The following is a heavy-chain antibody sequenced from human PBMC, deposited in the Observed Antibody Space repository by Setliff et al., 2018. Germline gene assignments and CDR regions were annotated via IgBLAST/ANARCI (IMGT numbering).Heavy chain of an antibody. V-gene: IGHV3-7*01. CDR1: GFTFNTYW. CDR2: ITHDGSKT. CDR3: TRDQDYYGMDV. J-gene: IGHJ6*02. Sequence: GGSLRLSCAVSGFTFNTYWMTWVRQAPGKGLEWVASITHDGSKTYILDSVKGRFTISRDNTKNSLYLQMNSLRGEDTAVYHCTRDQDYYGMDVWGQGTTVTVSS.